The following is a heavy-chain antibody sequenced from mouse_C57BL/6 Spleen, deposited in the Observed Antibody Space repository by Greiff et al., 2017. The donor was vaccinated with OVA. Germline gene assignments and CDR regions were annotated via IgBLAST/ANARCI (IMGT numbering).Heavy chain of an antibody. D-gene: IGHD2-3*01. V-gene: IGHV2-2*01. J-gene: IGHJ4*01. Sequence: QVQLQQSGPGLVQPSQSLSITCTVSGFSLTSYGVHWVRQSPGKGLEWLGVIWRGGSTDYNAAFISRLSISKDNSTSQVFFKMNSLQADDTAIYYCARTGYYADYNAMDYWGQGTSVTVSS. CDR2: IWRGGST. CDR3: ARTGYYADYNAMDY. CDR1: GFSLTSYG.